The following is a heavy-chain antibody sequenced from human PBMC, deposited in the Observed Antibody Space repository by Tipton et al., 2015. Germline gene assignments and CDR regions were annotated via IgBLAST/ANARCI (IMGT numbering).Heavy chain of an antibody. CDR3: ACQDYDSLTRDYQTVDY. Sequence: TLSLTCSVSGVSISTRSHYWGWIRQPPGKGLEWIATFYDSGSTYYNPSLKSRVTISLDTSKNHFSLKLSSVTAADTAVYYCACQDYDSLTRDYQTVDYWGQGTLVTVSS. CDR1: GVSISTRSHY. V-gene: IGHV4-39*02. J-gene: IGHJ4*02. D-gene: IGHD3-9*01. CDR2: FYDSGST.